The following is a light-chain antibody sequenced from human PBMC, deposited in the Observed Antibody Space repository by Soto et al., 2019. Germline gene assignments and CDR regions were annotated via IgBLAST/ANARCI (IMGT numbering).Light chain of an antibody. CDR3: QQYGSSPTWT. J-gene: IGKJ1*01. Sequence: EIVLTQSPGTLSLSPGERATLSCRASQTVISSSLAWFQQKPGQAPRLLIYDASNRATGIPDRFSGSGSGTDFTLTISRLEPEDFAVYFCQQYGSSPTWTFGQGTKVEIK. V-gene: IGKV3-20*01. CDR2: DAS. CDR1: QTVISSS.